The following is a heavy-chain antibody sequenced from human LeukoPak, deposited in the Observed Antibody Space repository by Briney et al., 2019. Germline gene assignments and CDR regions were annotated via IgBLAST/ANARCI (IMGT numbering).Heavy chain of an antibody. CDR2: ISAYNGNT. J-gene: IGHJ4*02. V-gene: IGHV1-18*04. D-gene: IGHD6-19*01. CDR1: GYTFTSYG. CDR3: ARVPIYSSGWYYGY. Sequence: GASVKVSCKASGYTFTSYGISWGRQAPGQGLEWMGWISAYNGNTNYAQKLQGGVTMTKDTSKSTAYMELRSLRSDDTAVYYCARVPIYSSGWYYGYWGQGTLVTVSS.